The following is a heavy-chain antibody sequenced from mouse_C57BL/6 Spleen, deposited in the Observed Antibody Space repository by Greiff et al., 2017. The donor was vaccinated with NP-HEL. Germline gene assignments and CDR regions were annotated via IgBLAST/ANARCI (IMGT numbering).Heavy chain of an antibody. CDR2: ISDGGSNT. CDR3: ARGGCAY. Sequence: EVKLMESGGGLVKPGGSLKLSCAASGFTFSSYAMSWVRQTPEKRLEWVATISDGGSNTYYPDNVKGRFTISIDNAKNDLYQQRSHLKCEDTAMFYCARGGCAYWGQGTLVTVSA. V-gene: IGHV5-4*03. J-gene: IGHJ3*01. CDR1: GFTFSSYA.